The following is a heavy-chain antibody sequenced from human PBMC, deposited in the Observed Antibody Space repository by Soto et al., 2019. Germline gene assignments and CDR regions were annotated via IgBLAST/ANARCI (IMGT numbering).Heavy chain of an antibody. V-gene: IGHV1-8*01. CDR1: GYTFTDYD. Sequence: QVQLVQSGAGVKTPGASVKVSCQASGYTFTDYDINWVRQAPGQGREWVGRMNPSSGKTGYAQNFQARVTMTRDTSISTAYLELSNLGYEDTAVFYCSTWGRDGWYTGFFWGQGTLVTVAS. CDR2: MNPSSGKT. D-gene: IGHD6-19*01. J-gene: IGHJ4*02. CDR3: STWGRDGWYTGFF.